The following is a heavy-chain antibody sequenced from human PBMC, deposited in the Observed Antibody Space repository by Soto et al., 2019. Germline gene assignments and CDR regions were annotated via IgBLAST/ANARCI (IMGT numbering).Heavy chain of an antibody. J-gene: IGHJ5*02. Sequence: GESLKISCKGSGYSFTSYWIGWVRQMPGKGLEWMGIIYPGDSDTRYSPSFQGQVTISADKSISTAYLQWSSLKASDTAMYYCARRVEGYCSSTSCYENWFDPWGQGTLVTVSS. CDR2: IYPGDSDT. D-gene: IGHD2-2*01. V-gene: IGHV5-51*01. CDR1: GYSFTSYW. CDR3: ARRVEGYCSSTSCYENWFDP.